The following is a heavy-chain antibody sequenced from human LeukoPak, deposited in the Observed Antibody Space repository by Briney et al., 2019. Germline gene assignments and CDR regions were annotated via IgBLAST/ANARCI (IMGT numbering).Heavy chain of an antibody. CDR3: ARHCSGGSCYDY. Sequence: KSGGSLRLSCAASGFTFSSYSMNWVRQAPGKGLEWVSSISSSSSYIYYADSVKGRFTISRVNAKNSLYLQMNSLRAEDTAVYYCARHCSGGSCYDYWGQGTLVTVSS. D-gene: IGHD2-15*01. J-gene: IGHJ4*02. CDR1: GFTFSSYS. CDR2: ISSSSSYI. V-gene: IGHV3-21*01.